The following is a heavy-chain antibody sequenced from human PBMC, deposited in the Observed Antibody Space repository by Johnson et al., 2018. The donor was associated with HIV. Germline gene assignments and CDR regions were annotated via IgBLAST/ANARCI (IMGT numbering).Heavy chain of an antibody. D-gene: IGHD6-6*01. CDR3: ARELRIAARGLAFDI. Sequence: VQLVESGGGLVQPGGSLRLSCAASGFTFSYSWMSWVRQAPGKGLEWVANIKQDGSEKYYVDSVKGRFTISRDNAKKSLYLQMNSLRAEDTAVYYCARELRIAARGLAFDIWGRGTMVTVSS. CDR1: GFTFSYSW. V-gene: IGHV3-7*05. CDR2: IKQDGSEK. J-gene: IGHJ3*02.